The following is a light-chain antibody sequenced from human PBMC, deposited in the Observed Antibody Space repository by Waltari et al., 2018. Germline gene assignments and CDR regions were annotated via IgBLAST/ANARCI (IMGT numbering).Light chain of an antibody. CDR1: ISNIGANSD. CDR3: HSFDSKLGGAV. CDR2: GNT. J-gene: IGLJ1*01. V-gene: IGLV1-40*01. Sequence: QSVLTQPPSVSGAPGQRVTISCTGRISNIGANSDVRWYQQVPGTAPKLLIFGNTYRPSGVPDRFSGSKSGTSASLAISGLQAEDEAHYFCHSFDSKLGGAVFGSGTEVTV.